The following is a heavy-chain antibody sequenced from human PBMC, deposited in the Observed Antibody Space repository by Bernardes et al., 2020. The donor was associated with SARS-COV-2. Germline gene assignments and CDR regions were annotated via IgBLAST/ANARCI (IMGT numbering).Heavy chain of an antibody. V-gene: IGHV3-66*02. CDR1: GFIFSNKY. CDR2: IYSDGTT. CDR3: ARGEAVTILGVPIRGRWYFDL. J-gene: IGHJ6*02. Sequence: GGSLSLSCAASGFIFSNKYMTWVRQAPGKGLEWVSVIYSDGTTFYTDSVKGRFTISRDNSKNTLYLQMNSLRVEDAAVYYCARGEAVTILGVPIRGRWYFDLWGQGTTVTVSS. D-gene: IGHD3-3*01.